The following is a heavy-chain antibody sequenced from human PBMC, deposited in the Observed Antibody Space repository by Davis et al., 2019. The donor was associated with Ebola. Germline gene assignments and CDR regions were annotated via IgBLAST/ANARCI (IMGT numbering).Heavy chain of an antibody. Sequence: GESLKISCAASGFTFSSYSMNWVRQAPGKGLEWVSSISSSSSYIYYADSVKGRFTISRDNAKNSLYLQMNSLRDEDTAVYYCARALLLWFAAGAFDIWGQGTMVTVSS. V-gene: IGHV3-21*01. D-gene: IGHD3-10*01. CDR3: ARALLLWFAAGAFDI. CDR2: ISSSSSYI. J-gene: IGHJ3*02. CDR1: GFTFSSYS.